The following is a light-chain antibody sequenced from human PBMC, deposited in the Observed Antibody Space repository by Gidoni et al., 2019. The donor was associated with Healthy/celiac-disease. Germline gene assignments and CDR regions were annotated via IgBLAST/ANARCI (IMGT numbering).Light chain of an antibody. CDR2: GNS. Sequence: QSVLTQPPSLSGAPGPRVTISCTGSSSNIGAGYDVHWYQQLPGTAPKLLIYGNSNRPSGVPDRFSGSKSGTSASLAITGLQAEDEADYYCQSYDSSLSGCVVFGGGTKLTVL. CDR3: QSYDSSLSGCVV. V-gene: IGLV1-40*01. CDR1: SSNIGAGYD. J-gene: IGLJ2*01.